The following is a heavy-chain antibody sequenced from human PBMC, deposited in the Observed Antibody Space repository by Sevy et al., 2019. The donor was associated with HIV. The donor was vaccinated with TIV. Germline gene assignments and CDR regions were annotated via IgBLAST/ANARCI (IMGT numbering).Heavy chain of an antibody. J-gene: IGHJ4*02. CDR2: MNPNSGNT. Sequence: ASVKVSCKASGYTFTSYDINWVRQATGQGLEWMGWMNPNSGNTGYAQKFQGRVTMTRNTSISTAYMELSSLRSEDTAVDYCAARPLLAGDSSVGFDYWGQGTLVTVSS. D-gene: IGHD3-22*01. CDR3: AARPLLAGDSSVGFDY. V-gene: IGHV1-8*01. CDR1: GYTFTSYD.